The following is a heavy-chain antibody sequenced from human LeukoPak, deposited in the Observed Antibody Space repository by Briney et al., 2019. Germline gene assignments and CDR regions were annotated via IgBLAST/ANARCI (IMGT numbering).Heavy chain of an antibody. CDR2: IYSDGVNK. D-gene: IGHD2-8*01. CDR3: ARHRGSVFKGYMDV. V-gene: IGHV3-33*02. CDR1: GFTLGNHG. Sequence: GGSLRLSCAASGFTLGNHGMHWVRQAPGKGPEWVAIIYSDGVNKYCADSTKGRFTISRDTSKNSLFLEMESLRTEDTAVYYCARHRGSVFKGYMDVWGKGTTVTVSS. J-gene: IGHJ6*03.